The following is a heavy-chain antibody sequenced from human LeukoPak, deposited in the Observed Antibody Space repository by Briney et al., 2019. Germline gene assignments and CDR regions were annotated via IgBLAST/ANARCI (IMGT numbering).Heavy chain of an antibody. V-gene: IGHV3-11*01. CDR1: GFTFSDYY. CDR2: ISSSGSTI. Sequence: GGSLRLSCAASGFTFSDYYMSWIRQAPGKGLEWVSYISSSGSTIYYADSVKGRFTISRDNAKNSLYLQMNSLRAEDTAVYYCARTAAADHYYYYYMDVWGKGTTVTVSS. CDR3: ARTAAADHYYYYYMDV. J-gene: IGHJ6*03. D-gene: IGHD6-13*01.